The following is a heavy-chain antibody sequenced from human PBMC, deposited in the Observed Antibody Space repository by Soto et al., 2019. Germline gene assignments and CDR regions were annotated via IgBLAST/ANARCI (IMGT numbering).Heavy chain of an antibody. CDR1: GCGFSTQA. CDR3: AKGFDYGDTKHIDH. Sequence: VGALRLSCAASGCGFSTQALSLVRQAPGKGLEWLSSITNTGITTHYADSVKGRFTISRENSRNTLHLQMNSLRVDDTAVYYCAKGFDYGDTKHIDHRGQGTLVPVSS. D-gene: IGHD4-17*01. J-gene: IGHJ1*01. CDR2: ITNTGITT. V-gene: IGHV3-23*01.